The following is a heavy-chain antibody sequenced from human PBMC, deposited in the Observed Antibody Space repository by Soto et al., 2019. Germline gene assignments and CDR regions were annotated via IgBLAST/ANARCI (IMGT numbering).Heavy chain of an antibody. J-gene: IGHJ4*02. V-gene: IGHV3-66*01. D-gene: IGHD3-3*01. Sequence: EVQLVESGGGLVQPGGSLRLSCAASGFTFSSNYMSWVRQAPGKGLEWVSVIYSGGSTYYADSVKGRFTISRDNSKNTLYLQMNSLRAEDTAVYYCARETGITIFGVVDYWGQGTLVTVSS. CDR2: IYSGGST. CDR3: ARETGITIFGVVDY. CDR1: GFTFSSNY.